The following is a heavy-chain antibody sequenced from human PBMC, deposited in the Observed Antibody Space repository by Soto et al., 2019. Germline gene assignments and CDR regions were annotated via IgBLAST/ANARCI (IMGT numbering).Heavy chain of an antibody. CDR3: ASSPLYYDFWRGLGELSLEV. V-gene: IGHV4-4*02. CDR2: IYHSGIT. Sequence: SVCLTCAFAFGAIIIVDLLGLCRHPPGNVLEWIWEIYHSGITNYNPSLKSRVTISVDKSKNQFSLKLSSVTAADTAVYYSASSPLYYDFWRGLGELSLEVWGPGTTLNVSS. CDR1: FGAIIIVDL. J-gene: IGHJ6*01. D-gene: IGHD3-3*01.